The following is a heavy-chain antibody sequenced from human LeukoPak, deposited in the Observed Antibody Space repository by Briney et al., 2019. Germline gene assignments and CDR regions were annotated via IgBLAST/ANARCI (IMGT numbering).Heavy chain of an antibody. J-gene: IGHJ4*02. Sequence: ASVKVSCKVSGYTLTELSMHWVRQAPGKGLEWMGGFDPEDGETIYAQKFQGRVTMTEDTSTDTAYMELSSLRSEDTAVYYCATVDYYGSGSYHDYWGQGTLVTVSS. D-gene: IGHD3-10*01. CDR3: ATVDYYGSGSYHDY. V-gene: IGHV1-24*01. CDR1: GYTLTELS. CDR2: FDPEDGET.